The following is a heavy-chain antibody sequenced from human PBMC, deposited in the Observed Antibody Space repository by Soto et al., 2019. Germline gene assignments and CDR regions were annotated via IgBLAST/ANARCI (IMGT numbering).Heavy chain of an antibody. CDR1: GFTFSSYA. Sequence: PGGSLRLSCAASGFTFSSYAMHWVRQAPGKGLEWVAVISYDGSNKYYADSVKGRFTISRDNSKNTLYLQMNSLRAEDTAVYYCAREGNGKKGCMKCYGMDVWGQGTTVTVSS. CDR2: ISYDGSNK. V-gene: IGHV3-30-3*01. CDR3: AREGNGKKGCMKCYGMDV. D-gene: IGHD2-8*01. J-gene: IGHJ6*02.